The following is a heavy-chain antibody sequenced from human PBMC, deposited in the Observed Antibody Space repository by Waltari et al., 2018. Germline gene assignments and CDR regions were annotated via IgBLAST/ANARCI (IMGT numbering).Heavy chain of an antibody. Sequence: EVQLVESGGGLVQPGGSLRLSCAASGFTFSSYWMSWVRQAPGKGLGWVANIKQDGSEKYYVDSVKGRFTISRDNAKNSLYLQMNSLRAEDTAVYYCARDSPHDAFDIWGQGTMVTVSS. V-gene: IGHV3-7*01. CDR2: IKQDGSEK. CDR3: ARDSPHDAFDI. J-gene: IGHJ3*02. CDR1: GFTFSSYW.